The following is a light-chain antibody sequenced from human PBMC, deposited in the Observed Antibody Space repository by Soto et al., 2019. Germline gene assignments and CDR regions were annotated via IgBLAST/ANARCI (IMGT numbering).Light chain of an antibody. CDR2: DVS. CDR3: CSYAGSYTYV. J-gene: IGLJ1*01. CDR1: SSDVGGYNF. Sequence: QSALTQPRSVSGSPGQSVTISCTGTSSDVGGYNFVSWYQQHPGKAPKLIIYDVSKRPSGVLDRFSGSKSGNTASLTISGLQPEDEADYYCCSYAGSYTYVFGTGTKVTVL. V-gene: IGLV2-11*01.